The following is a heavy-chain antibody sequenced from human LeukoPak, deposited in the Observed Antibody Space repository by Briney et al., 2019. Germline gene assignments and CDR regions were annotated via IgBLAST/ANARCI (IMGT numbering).Heavy chain of an antibody. V-gene: IGHV1-18*01. D-gene: IGHD6-19*01. Sequence: EASVKVSCKASGYTFTSYGISWVRQAPGQGLEWMGWISAYNGNTNYAQKLQGRVTMTTDTSTSTAYMELRSLRSDDTAVYYCARDGGSGWSSAFLDHWGQGTLVTVSS. CDR2: ISAYNGNT. CDR1: GYTFTSYG. J-gene: IGHJ4*02. CDR3: ARDGGSGWSSAFLDH.